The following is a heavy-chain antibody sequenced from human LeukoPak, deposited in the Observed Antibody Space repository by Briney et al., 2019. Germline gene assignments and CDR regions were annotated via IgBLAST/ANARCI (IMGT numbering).Heavy chain of an antibody. Sequence: PGGSLRLSCTASGFTFSHYTINWVRQAPGKGLECVSSISSTSSYISYADSVKGRFTISRDDAKNSVYLRMNSLRAEDTAVYYCARALGYCTNGLCHGGSLPPNFDYWGQGTLVTVSS. CDR2: ISSTSSYI. J-gene: IGHJ4*02. CDR1: GFTFSHYT. V-gene: IGHV3-21*01. CDR3: ARALGYCTNGLCHGGSLPPNFDY. D-gene: IGHD2-8*01.